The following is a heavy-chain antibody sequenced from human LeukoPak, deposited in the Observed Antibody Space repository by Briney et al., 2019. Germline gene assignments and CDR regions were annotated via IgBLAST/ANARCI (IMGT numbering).Heavy chain of an antibody. CDR1: GGSFSGYY. CDR3: ARGLRWLPGDY. V-gene: IGHV4-34*01. D-gene: IGHD4-23*01. J-gene: IGHJ4*02. Sequence: SETLSLTCAVYGGSFSGYYWSWIRQPPGKGLEWIGEINHSGSTNYNPSLKSRVTISVDTSKNQFSLKLSSVTAAATAVYYCARGLRWLPGDYWGQGTLVTVSS. CDR2: INHSGST.